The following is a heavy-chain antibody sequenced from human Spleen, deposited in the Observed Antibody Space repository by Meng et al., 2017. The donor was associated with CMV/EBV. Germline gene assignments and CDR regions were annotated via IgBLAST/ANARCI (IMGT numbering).Heavy chain of an antibody. Sequence: GESLKISCAASGFTFSDYYMNWVRQAPGKGLEWVSSISSSSTIYYADSVKGRFTISRDNAKNSLYLQMNSLRAEDTAVYYCARDGANFYDSSGYYSRSGFDYWGQGTLVTVSS. CDR3: ARDGANFYDSSGYYSRSGFDY. V-gene: IGHV3-69-1*02. CDR1: GFTFSDYY. J-gene: IGHJ4*02. CDR2: ISSSSTI. D-gene: IGHD3-22*01.